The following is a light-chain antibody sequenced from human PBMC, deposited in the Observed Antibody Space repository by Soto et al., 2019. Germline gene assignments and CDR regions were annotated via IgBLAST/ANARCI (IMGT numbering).Light chain of an antibody. V-gene: IGLV2-14*01. CDR2: DVR. Sequence: QSVLTQPASVSGSPGQSITISCTGTSSDVGGYKYVSWYQQPPGKAPKLMIYDVRNRPSGVSNRFSGSKSGNTASLTISGLQAEDEADYYCSSYTSSSVYVFGTGTKLTVL. CDR3: SSYTSSSVYV. J-gene: IGLJ1*01. CDR1: SSDVGGYKY.